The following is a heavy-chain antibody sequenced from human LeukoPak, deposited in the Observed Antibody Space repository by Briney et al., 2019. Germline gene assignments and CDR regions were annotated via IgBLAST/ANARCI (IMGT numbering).Heavy chain of an antibody. D-gene: IGHD2-2*02. V-gene: IGHV3-48*04. J-gene: IGHJ6*03. CDR2: ISSSGSTI. Sequence: PGGSLRLSCAASGFTFSSYSMNWVRQAPGKGLEWVSYISSSGSTIYYADSVKGRFTISRDNAKNSLYLQMNSLRAEDTAVYYCARDGYSPGYYYMDVWGRGTTVTVSS. CDR1: GFTFSSYS. CDR3: ARDGYSPGYYYMDV.